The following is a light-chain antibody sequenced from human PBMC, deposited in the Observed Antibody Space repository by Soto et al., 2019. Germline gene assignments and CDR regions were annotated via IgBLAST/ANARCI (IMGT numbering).Light chain of an antibody. CDR1: SSDVGGYNY. V-gene: IGLV2-14*01. CDR2: DVS. Sequence: QSALTQPASVSGSPGQSTTISCTGTSSDVGGYNYVSWYQQHPGKAPKLIIYDVSGRPSGVSDRFSGSKSGNTASLTISGLQAEDEADYYCFLYRTSITLGLFGGGTQLTVL. J-gene: IGLJ3*02. CDR3: FLYRTSITLGL.